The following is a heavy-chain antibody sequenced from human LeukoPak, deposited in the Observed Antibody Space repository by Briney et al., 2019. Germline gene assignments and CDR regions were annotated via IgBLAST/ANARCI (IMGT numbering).Heavy chain of an antibody. CDR3: ARFKPYYDFWSGYYPSSYYGMDV. Sequence: GGSLRLSCAASGFTVSDYYMSWIRQAPGKGLEWVSYISSSGSTIYYADSVKGRFTISRDSAKNSLYLQMNSLRAEDTAVYYCARFKPYYDFWSGYYPSSYYGMDVWGQGTTVTVSS. D-gene: IGHD3-3*01. CDR2: ISSSGSTI. V-gene: IGHV3-11*01. CDR1: GFTVSDYY. J-gene: IGHJ6*02.